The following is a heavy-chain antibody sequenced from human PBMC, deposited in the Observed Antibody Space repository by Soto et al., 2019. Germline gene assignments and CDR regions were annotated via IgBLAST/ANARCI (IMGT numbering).Heavy chain of an antibody. J-gene: IGHJ6*02. CDR3: ARFVRSCSGTTCYTRADV. D-gene: IGHD2-2*02. CDR2: IYYSGST. Sequence: SSETLSLTCTVSGGSISSSSYYWGWIRQPPGKGLEWIGSIYYSGSTYYNPSLKSRVTMSVDTSKNQFSLKLRSVIVADTAVYHCARFVRSCSGTTCYTRADVWAQRTTVTVSS. V-gene: IGHV4-39*07. CDR1: GGSISSSSYY.